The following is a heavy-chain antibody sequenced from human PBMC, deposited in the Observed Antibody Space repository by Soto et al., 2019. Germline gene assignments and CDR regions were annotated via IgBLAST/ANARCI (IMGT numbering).Heavy chain of an antibody. Sequence: SETLSLTCTVSGGYITSYYWSWIRQPPGKGLEWIGYIYYSGSTKYNPSLSSRVTISVDTSKNQFSLKVRSVTAADTAVYYCARPRGFGPVPYYNGMGVWGQGSTVAAST. D-gene: IGHD3-3*01. CDR2: IYYSGST. J-gene: IGHJ6*01. V-gene: IGHV4-59*01. CDR3: ARPRGFGPVPYYNGMGV. CDR1: GGYITSYY.